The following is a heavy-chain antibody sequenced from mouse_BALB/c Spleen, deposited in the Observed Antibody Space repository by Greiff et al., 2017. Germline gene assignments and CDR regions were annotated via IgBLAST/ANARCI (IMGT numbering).Heavy chain of an antibody. Sequence: QVQLQQSGAELVKPGASVKLSCKASGYTFTSYYMYWVKQRPGQGLEWIGEINPSNGGTNFNEKFKSKATLTVDKSSSTAYMQLSSLTSEDSAVYYCARGGFYYYGSSLAWFAYWGQGTLVTVSA. D-gene: IGHD1-1*01. V-gene: IGHV1S81*02. J-gene: IGHJ3*01. CDR2: INPSNGGT. CDR1: GYTFTSYY. CDR3: ARGGFYYYGSSLAWFAY.